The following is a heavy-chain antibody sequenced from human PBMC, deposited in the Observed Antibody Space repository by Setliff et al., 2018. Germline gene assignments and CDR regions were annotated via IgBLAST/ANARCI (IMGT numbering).Heavy chain of an antibody. CDR1: GFTFSSYW. CDR3: ARDPVPPWLPLDY. V-gene: IGHV3-48*04. J-gene: IGHJ4*02. D-gene: IGHD5-12*01. Sequence: GGSLRLSCAASGFTFSSYWMSWVRQAPGKGLEWVSYISSSGSTIYYADSVKGRFTISRDNAKNSLYLQMNSLRAEDTAVYYCARDPVPPWLPLDYWGQGTLVTVS. CDR2: ISSSGSTI.